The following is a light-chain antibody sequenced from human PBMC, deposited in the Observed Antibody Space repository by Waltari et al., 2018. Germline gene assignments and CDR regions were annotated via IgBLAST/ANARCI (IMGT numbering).Light chain of an antibody. CDR3: QHYDNWPFT. J-gene: IGKJ2*01. V-gene: IGKV3-15*01. CDR1: QSIGSN. CDR2: GTS. Sequence: EIVMTQSPATLSVSPGERATLSCRASQSIGSNLHWYQQKPGQAPRLLIYGTSTRATGIPARFSGSGSGTEFTLTVSSMQSEDFAVYYCQHYDNWPFTFGQGTKLEI.